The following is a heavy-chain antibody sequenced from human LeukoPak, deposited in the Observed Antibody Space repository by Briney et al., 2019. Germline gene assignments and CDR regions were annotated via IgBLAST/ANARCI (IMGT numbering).Heavy chain of an antibody. Sequence: GGSLRLSCAASGLXFSTYVITWVRQAPGKGLEWVSIITGSSDAIHYAGSVKGRFTISRDNSKNTLYLQMNSLRPEDTAIYYCAKGRPNGQQLAAYWGQGTLVTVSS. CDR2: ITGSSDAI. V-gene: IGHV3-23*01. CDR3: AKGRPNGQQLAAY. CDR1: GLXFSTYV. J-gene: IGHJ4*02. D-gene: IGHD6-13*01.